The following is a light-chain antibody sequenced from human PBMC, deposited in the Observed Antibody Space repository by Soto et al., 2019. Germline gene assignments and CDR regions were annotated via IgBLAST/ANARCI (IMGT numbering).Light chain of an antibody. J-gene: IGKJ2*01. CDR2: PAS. V-gene: IGKV1-6*02. CDR1: QGIGNA. CDR3: LQDFNYPHT. Sequence: AIPMTQSPSSLSASVGDRVTITCRASQGIGNALGWFQQKPGKAPTLLIYPASTLQSGVPSRFSGSGSGTDFTLTISSLQPEDFATYYCLQDFNYPHTFGQGTNLDIK.